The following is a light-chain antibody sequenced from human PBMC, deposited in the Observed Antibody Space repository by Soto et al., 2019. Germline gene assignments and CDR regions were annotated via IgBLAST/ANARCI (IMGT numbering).Light chain of an antibody. Sequence: QSVLTQPPSVSGAPGQRVTISCTGSSSNIGAGYDVHWYQQLPGVAPRLLIYASGNRASGVPDRFSGSKSGTSASLAITGLQADDEADYYCQSYDTDINAVFGGGTKLTVL. CDR1: SSNIGAGYD. V-gene: IGLV1-40*01. CDR2: ASG. CDR3: QSYDTDINAV. J-gene: IGLJ2*01.